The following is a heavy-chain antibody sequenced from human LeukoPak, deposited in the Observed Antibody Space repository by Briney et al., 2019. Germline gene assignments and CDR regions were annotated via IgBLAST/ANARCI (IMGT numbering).Heavy chain of an antibody. D-gene: IGHD6-19*01. Sequence: GGSLRLSCAASGFTFDDYAMHWVRQAPGKGLEWVSLISGDGGSTYYADSVKGRFTISRDNSKNSLYLQMNSLRTEDTALYYCAKDWDSSGWYESIDYWGQGTLVTVSS. CDR1: GFTFDDYA. V-gene: IGHV3-43*02. J-gene: IGHJ4*02. CDR3: AKDWDSSGWYESIDY. CDR2: ISGDGGST.